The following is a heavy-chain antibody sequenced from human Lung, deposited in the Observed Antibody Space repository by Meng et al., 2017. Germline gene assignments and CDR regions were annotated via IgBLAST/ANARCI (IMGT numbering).Heavy chain of an antibody. CDR2: IIPLFDTT. D-gene: IGHD3-22*01. CDR3: ARALGLTTMMTY. Sequence: QVQLVQSGAEVKKPGSPVKVSCKASGGTFSSSAISWVRQAPGQGLEWMGGIIPLFDTTHYAQNFQGRVSITADESTRTAYMELSSLRSEDTAVYYCARALGLTTMMTYWGQGTLVTVSS. V-gene: IGHV1-69*01. J-gene: IGHJ4*02. CDR1: GGTFSSSA.